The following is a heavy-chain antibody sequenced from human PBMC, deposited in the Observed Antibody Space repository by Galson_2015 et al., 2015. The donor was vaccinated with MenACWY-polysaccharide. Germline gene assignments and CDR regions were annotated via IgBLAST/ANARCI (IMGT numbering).Heavy chain of an antibody. CDR2: IIPYLGST. J-gene: IGHJ4*02. D-gene: IGHD5-18*01. Sequence: SVKVSCKASGGTFSTYAFSWVRQAPGLGLEWIGGIIPYLGSTNNAQKFQGRVTITADDLTSTAYMELSSLRSEDTAVYYCARSDVDIAMTVFDYWGQGPLVTVAS. CDR1: GGTFSTYA. V-gene: IGHV1-69*13. CDR3: ARSDVDIAMTVFDY.